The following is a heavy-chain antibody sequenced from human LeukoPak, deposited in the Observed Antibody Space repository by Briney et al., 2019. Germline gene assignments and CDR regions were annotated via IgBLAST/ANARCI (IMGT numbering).Heavy chain of an antibody. CDR1: GGSISSSTYY. V-gene: IGHV4-39*01. Sequence: PSETLSLTCTVSGGSISSSTYYWGWIRQPPGKGLEWIGSIYYSGSTYYNPFLKSRGTISVDTSKNQFSLKVSSVTAADTAVYYCARQAPRYSGYDRLLHFDPWGQGTLVTVSS. CDR3: ARQAPRYSGYDRLLHFDP. D-gene: IGHD5-12*01. J-gene: IGHJ5*02. CDR2: IYYSGST.